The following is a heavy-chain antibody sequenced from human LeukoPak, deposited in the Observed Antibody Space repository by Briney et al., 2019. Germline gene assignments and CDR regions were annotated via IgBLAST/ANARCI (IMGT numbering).Heavy chain of an antibody. Sequence: AGGSLRLSCAASGFTFSSYSMNWVRQAPGKGLEWVSSISSSSSYIYYADPVKGRFTISRDNAKNSLYLQMNSLRAEDTAVYYCARDTYYDILTGQRGFYYYGMDVWGQGTTVTVSS. D-gene: IGHD3-9*01. CDR1: GFTFSSYS. CDR3: ARDTYYDILTGQRGFYYYGMDV. CDR2: ISSSSSYI. V-gene: IGHV3-21*01. J-gene: IGHJ6*02.